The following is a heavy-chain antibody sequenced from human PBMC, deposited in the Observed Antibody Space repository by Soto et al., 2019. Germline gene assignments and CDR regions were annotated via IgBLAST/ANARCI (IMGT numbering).Heavy chain of an antibody. Sequence: PGGSLRLSCAASGFTFSSYSMNWVRQAPGKGLEWVSSISSSSSYIYYADSVKGRFTISRDNAKNSLYLQMNSLRAEDTAVYYCARVSHGSSWYVEFDYWGQGTLVTVS. CDR3: ARVSHGSSWYVEFDY. CDR2: ISSSSSYI. J-gene: IGHJ4*02. V-gene: IGHV3-21*01. CDR1: GFTFSSYS. D-gene: IGHD6-13*01.